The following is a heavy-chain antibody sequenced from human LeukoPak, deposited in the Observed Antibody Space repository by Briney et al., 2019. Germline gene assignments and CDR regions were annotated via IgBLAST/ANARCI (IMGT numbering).Heavy chain of an antibody. Sequence: GGSLRLSCAASGFIFSDYGMHWVRQAPGKGLEWVAFIQYDGSNQFYADSVKGRFTISRDNGKNTLYLQMNSLGAEDTAVYYCARGKWEPLDYWGQGTLVTVSS. D-gene: IGHD1-26*01. V-gene: IGHV3-30*02. J-gene: IGHJ4*02. CDR1: GFIFSDYG. CDR3: ARGKWEPLDY. CDR2: IQYDGSNQ.